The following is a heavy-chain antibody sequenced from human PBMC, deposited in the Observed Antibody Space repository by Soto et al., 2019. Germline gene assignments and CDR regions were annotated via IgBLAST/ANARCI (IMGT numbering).Heavy chain of an antibody. V-gene: IGHV1-3*04. Sequence: GASVKVSCKASGYIFITKAIHWVRQAPGQRLEWLAWINTFTGEKRYSQKFQDRLTVTWDTSASTVYMDLSSLRSEDTAVYYCARDFNWGTDYWGQGSLVTVS. D-gene: IGHD7-27*01. J-gene: IGHJ4*02. CDR1: GYIFITKA. CDR2: INTFTGEK. CDR3: ARDFNWGTDY.